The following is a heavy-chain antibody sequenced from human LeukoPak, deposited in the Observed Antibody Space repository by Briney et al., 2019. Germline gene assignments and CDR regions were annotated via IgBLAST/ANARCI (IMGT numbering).Heavy chain of an antibody. Sequence: GASVNVSCKASGYTFTSYGISWVRQAPGQGLEWMGWISAYNGNTNYAQKLQGRVTMTTDTSTSTAYMELRSLRSDDTAVYYCARDPGYSSGWYEVYYYYMDVWGKGTTVTVSS. J-gene: IGHJ6*03. V-gene: IGHV1-18*01. CDR1: GYTFTSYG. CDR2: ISAYNGNT. CDR3: ARDPGYSSGWYEVYYYYMDV. D-gene: IGHD6-19*01.